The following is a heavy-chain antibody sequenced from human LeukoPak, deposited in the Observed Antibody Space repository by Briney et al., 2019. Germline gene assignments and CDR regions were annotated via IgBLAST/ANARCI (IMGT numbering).Heavy chain of an antibody. J-gene: IGHJ3*02. V-gene: IGHV1-69*05. CDR1: GGTFSSYD. CDR3: ARGDSSGYSDDVFDI. Sequence: SVKVSCKASGGTFSSYDISWVRQAPGQGLEWMGRISLIFGTTNYAQKFQGRVTITTGESTSTAYMELSSLRSEDTAMYYCARGDSSGYSDDVFDIWGQGTMVTVSS. D-gene: IGHD3-22*01. CDR2: ISLIFGTT.